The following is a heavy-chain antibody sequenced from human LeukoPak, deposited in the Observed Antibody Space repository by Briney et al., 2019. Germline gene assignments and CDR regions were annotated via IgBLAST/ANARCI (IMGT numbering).Heavy chain of an antibody. CDR1: GYSFASYW. CDR2: IYPGDSGT. CDR3: ARIRDGYNSLFDY. Sequence: PGESLKISCKGSGYSFASYWIGWVRQMPGKGLEWMGIIYPGDSGTRYSPSFQGQVTISADKPTSTASLQWSSLKASDTAMYYCARIRDGYNSLFDYWGQGTLVTVSS. V-gene: IGHV5-51*01. J-gene: IGHJ4*02. D-gene: IGHD5-24*01.